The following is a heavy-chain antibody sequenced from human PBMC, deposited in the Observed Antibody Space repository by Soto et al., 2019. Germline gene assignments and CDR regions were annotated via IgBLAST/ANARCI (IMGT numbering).Heavy chain of an antibody. D-gene: IGHD3-10*01. V-gene: IGHV3-7*01. J-gene: IGHJ5*02. CDR1: GLSFSSYW. CDR3: ARDRSARVGDRKNWFSP. CDR2: IKQDGSEK. Sequence: GGSLRLSCAASGLSFSSYWMSWVGQAPGKGLEWVANIKQDGSEKYYVDSVKGRFTISRDNAKNSLYLQMNSLRAEDTAVYYCARDRSARVGDRKNWFSPRSQGTLDIVSS.